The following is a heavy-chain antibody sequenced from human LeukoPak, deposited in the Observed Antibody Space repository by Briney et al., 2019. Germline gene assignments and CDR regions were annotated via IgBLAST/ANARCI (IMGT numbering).Heavy chain of an antibody. D-gene: IGHD3-16*02. CDR2: INPNSGAT. CDR1: GYSFTAYY. Sequence: GASVNVSCKASGYSFTAYYMHWVRQAPGQGLEWMGRINPNSGATNYAQKFQGRVTMTRDTSISTACMELSRLRSDDTAVYYCFTFGGVIRGAFDIWGQGTMVTVSS. V-gene: IGHV1-2*06. CDR3: FTFGGVIRGAFDI. J-gene: IGHJ3*02.